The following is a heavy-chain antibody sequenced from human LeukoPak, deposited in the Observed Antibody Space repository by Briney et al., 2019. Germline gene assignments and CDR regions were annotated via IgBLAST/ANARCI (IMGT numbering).Heavy chain of an antibody. CDR1: GYTFTSYA. D-gene: IGHD4-17*01. V-gene: IGHV1-3*01. CDR3: ASSPFVRTVTTLDY. CDR2: INAGNGNT. Sequence: ASMEVSCTASGYTFTSYAMHWVRQAPGQRLEWMGWINAGNGNTKYSQKFQGRVTITRDTSASTAYMELSSLRSEDTAVYYCASSPFVRTVTTLDYWGQGTLVTVSS. J-gene: IGHJ4*02.